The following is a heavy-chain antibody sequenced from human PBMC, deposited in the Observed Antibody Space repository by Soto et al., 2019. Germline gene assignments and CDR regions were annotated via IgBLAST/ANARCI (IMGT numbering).Heavy chain of an antibody. J-gene: IGHJ6*02. CDR3: AASIFYYGMDV. CDR2: IYPGDSDT. V-gene: IGHV5-51*01. CDR1: GYTFTNYW. Sequence: GESLKISCKGSGYTFTNYWIGWVRQMPGKGLEWMGIIYPGDSDTKYNPSFQGQVTISADKSITTTYLRWTSFKASDTAIYYCAASIFYYGMDVWGQGTTVTVSS.